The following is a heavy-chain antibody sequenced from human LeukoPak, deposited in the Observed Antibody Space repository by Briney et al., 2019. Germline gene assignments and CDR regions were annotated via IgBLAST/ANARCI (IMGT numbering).Heavy chain of an antibody. CDR1: GGPISNYY. CDR3: ARQGGLYFSI. D-gene: IGHD2-2*02. V-gene: IGHV4-59*08. J-gene: IGHJ3*02. Sequence: SETLSLTCTVSGGPISNYYWSWIRQPPGKGLEWIGNIFYSGSTNYNPSLKSRVTISVDTAKNQFSLKLSSVTAADTAVYYCARQGGLYFSIWGQRTMVTVSS. CDR2: IFYSGST.